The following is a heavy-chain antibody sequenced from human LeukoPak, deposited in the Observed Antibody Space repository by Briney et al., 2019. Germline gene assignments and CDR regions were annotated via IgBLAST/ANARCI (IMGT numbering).Heavy chain of an antibody. D-gene: IGHD3-16*01. CDR1: GGSISSGSYY. J-gene: IGHJ4*02. CDR2: IYTSGST. Sequence: SQTLSLTCTVSGGSISSGSYYWRWIRQPAGKGLEWIGRIYTSGSTNYNPSLKSRVTISVDTSKNQFSLKLSSVTAADTAVYYCARESDDYVWGSYYMNYWGQGTLVTVSS. V-gene: IGHV4-61*02. CDR3: ARESDDYVWGSYYMNY.